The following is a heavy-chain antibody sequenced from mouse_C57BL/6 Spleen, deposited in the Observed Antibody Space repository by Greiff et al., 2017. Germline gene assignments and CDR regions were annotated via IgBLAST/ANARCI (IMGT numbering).Heavy chain of an antibody. CDR1: GFTFSSYT. D-gene: IGHD1-1*01. V-gene: IGHV5-9*01. CDR3: ARHYYGSSHWYFDV. CDR2: ISGGGGNT. Sequence: DVQLVESGGGLVKPGGSLKLSCAASGFTFSSYTMSWVRQTPEKRLEWVATISGGGGNTYYPDSVKGRFTISRDNAKNTRYLQMSSLRSEDTALYYCARHYYGSSHWYFDVWGTGTTVTVSS. J-gene: IGHJ1*03.